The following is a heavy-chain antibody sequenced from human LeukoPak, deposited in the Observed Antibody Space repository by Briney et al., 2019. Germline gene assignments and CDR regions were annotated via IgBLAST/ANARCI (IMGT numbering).Heavy chain of an antibody. J-gene: IGHJ3*02. CDR1: GGSISSGRYF. D-gene: IGHD3-3*01. Sequence: PSETLSLTCTVSGGSISSGRYFWGWIRQPPGKGLEWIGSFYYSGSTYNNPSHKSRVTISVDTSKNQFSLKLSSVTAADTAVYYCAREAVGAQGAFDIWGQGTMVTVSS. CDR2: FYYSGST. V-gene: IGHV4-39*07. CDR3: AREAVGAQGAFDI.